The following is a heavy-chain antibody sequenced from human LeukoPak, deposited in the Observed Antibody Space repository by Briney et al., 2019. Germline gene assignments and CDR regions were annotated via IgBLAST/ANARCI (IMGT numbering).Heavy chain of an antibody. Sequence: GRSLRLSCAASGFTFSSYAMHWVRQAPGKGLEWVAVISYDGSNKYYADSVKGRFTISRDNSKNTLYLQMNSLRAEDTAVYYCARYGQYCSSTSCYTGGAYYFDYWGQGTLVTVSS. V-gene: IGHV3-30-3*01. D-gene: IGHD2-2*02. CDR2: ISYDGSNK. CDR1: GFTFSSYA. CDR3: ARYGQYCSSTSCYTGGAYYFDY. J-gene: IGHJ4*02.